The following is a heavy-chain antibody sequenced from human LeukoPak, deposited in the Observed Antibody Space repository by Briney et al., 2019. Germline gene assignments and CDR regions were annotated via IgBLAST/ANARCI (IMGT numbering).Heavy chain of an antibody. V-gene: IGHV4-4*07. J-gene: IGHJ4*02. CDR3: ARGDGVDTAVLINYFDY. Sequence: PSETLSLTCTVSGGSISSYYWSWIRQPAGKGLEWIGRIYTSGSTNYNPSLKSRVTMSVDTSKNQFSLKLSSVTAADTAVYYCARGDGVDTAVLINYFDYWGQGTLVTVSS. D-gene: IGHD5-18*01. CDR2: IYTSGST. CDR1: GGSISSYY.